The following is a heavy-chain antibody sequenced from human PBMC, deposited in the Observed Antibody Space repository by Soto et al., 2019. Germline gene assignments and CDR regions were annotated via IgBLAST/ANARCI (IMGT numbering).Heavy chain of an antibody. V-gene: IGHV1-69*18. D-gene: IGHD2-21*02. Sequence: QVQLVQSGAEVKKPGSSVKVSCKASGGTFSSYAISWVRQAPGQGLERMGRIIPIFGTTKYAQRFQGRVTITADESTGTDYMELSSLRSEDTAVYYCARVAGGVVTRSDPLYYFDQWGQGTLVTVSS. J-gene: IGHJ4*02. CDR2: IIPIFGTT. CDR1: GGTFSSYA. CDR3: ARVAGGVVTRSDPLYYFDQ.